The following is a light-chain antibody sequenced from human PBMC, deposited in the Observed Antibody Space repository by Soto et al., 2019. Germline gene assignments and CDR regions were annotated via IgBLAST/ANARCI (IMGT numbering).Light chain of an antibody. CDR2: SAS. CDR1: QNINIY. V-gene: IGKV1-39*01. J-gene: IGKJ3*01. CDR3: QHSYSTFT. Sequence: DIQMTQSPSSLSASVGDRVTITCRASQNINIYLNWYQHKPGQAPKFLMYSASILQSGVPPRFSGSGSGTDFTLTISSLQPEDFATYYCQHSYSTFTFGPGTTVEVK.